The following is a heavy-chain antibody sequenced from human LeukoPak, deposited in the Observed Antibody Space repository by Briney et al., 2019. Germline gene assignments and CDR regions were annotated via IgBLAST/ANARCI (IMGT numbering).Heavy chain of an antibody. CDR3: ARELYYDFWSVQGWFDP. Sequence: SETLSLTCTVSGGPISSASYYWSWIRQPAGKGLEWIGHIYTSRSTSYNPSLKSRVTISVDTSKNQFSLKLSSVTAADTAVYYCARELYYDFWSVQGWFDPWGQGTLVTVSS. D-gene: IGHD3-3*01. CDR1: GGPISSASYY. CDR2: IYTSRST. V-gene: IGHV4-61*09. J-gene: IGHJ5*02.